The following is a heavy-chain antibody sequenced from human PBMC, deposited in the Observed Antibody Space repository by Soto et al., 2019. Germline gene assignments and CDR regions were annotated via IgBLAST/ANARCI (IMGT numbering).Heavy chain of an antibody. CDR2: IWYDGSNK. J-gene: IGHJ1*01. V-gene: IGHV3-33*01. CDR1: GFTFSSYG. Sequence: GGSLRLSCAASGFTFSSYGMHWVRQAPGKGLEWVAVIWYDGSNKYYADSVKGRFTISRDNSKNTLYLQMNSLRAEDTAVYYCARDPPTGSAYFQHWGQGTLVTVSS. CDR3: ARDPPTGSAYFQH. D-gene: IGHD4-17*01.